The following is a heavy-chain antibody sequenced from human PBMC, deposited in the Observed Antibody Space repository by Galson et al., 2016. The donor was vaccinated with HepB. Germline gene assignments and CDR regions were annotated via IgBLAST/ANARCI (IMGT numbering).Heavy chain of an antibody. Sequence: SLRLSCAASGFSFSSYSMNWVRQAPGKGLEWVSSISDTSDYIYHADSLKGRFTISRDNTKNLAFLQMDSLRAEDTAVYYCARNLFSGAGYSVDYWGQGTLVTGSS. D-gene: IGHD2-15*01. CDR3: ARNLFSGAGYSVDY. V-gene: IGHV3-21*01. J-gene: IGHJ4*02. CDR1: GFSFSSYS. CDR2: ISDTSDYI.